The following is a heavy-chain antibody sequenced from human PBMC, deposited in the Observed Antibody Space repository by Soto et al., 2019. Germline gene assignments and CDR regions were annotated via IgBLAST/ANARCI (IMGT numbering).Heavy chain of an antibody. D-gene: IGHD3-22*01. J-gene: IGHJ6*02. CDR3: TSDHYYDSSFYYYDYYYYGMDV. V-gene: IGHV3-49*03. CDR1: GFTFGDYA. Sequence: PGGSLRLSCTASGFTFGDYAMSWFRQAPGKGLEWVGFIRSKAYGGTTEYAASVKGRFTISRDDSKSIAYLQMNSLKTEDTAVYYCTSDHYYDSSFYYYDYYYYGMDVWGQGTTVPVSS. CDR2: IRSKAYGGTT.